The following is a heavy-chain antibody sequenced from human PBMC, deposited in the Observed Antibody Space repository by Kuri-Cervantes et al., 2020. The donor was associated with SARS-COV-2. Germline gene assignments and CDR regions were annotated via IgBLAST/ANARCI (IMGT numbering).Heavy chain of an antibody. V-gene: IGHV3-74*01. CDR1: GFSFSSYW. D-gene: IGHD1-26*01. CDR3: ARESGSYAFDI. Sequence: GGSLRLSCAASGFSFSSYWMHWVRQAPGKGLVWVSRISGDGSSTSYADSVKGRFTISRDNAKNTLYVQMNSLRAEDTAVCYCARESGSYAFDIWGQGTMVTVSS. CDR2: ISGDGSST. J-gene: IGHJ3*02.